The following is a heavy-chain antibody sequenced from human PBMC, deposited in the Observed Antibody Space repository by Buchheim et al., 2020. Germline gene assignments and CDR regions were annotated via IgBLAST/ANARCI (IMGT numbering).Heavy chain of an antibody. J-gene: IGHJ5*02. CDR1: GGTFSNYF. D-gene: IGHD5-18*01. V-gene: IGHV1-69*01. CDR2: IIPIFGTG. Sequence: QVRLVQSGAEVKKPGSSVKVSCKASGGTFSNYFINWVRQAPGQGLEWMGGIIPIFGTGKYAQKFQGRVTITADESTSTAYLNLGSLRSEDTAMYYCATGKYDGGYTYGYVTIKSFDPWGQGTL. CDR3: ATGKYDGGYTYGYVTIKSFDP.